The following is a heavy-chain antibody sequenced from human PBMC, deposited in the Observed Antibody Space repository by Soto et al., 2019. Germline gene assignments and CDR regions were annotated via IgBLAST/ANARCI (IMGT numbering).Heavy chain of an antibody. CDR2: IKSKSDGGAT. CDR1: GFIFSNAW. Sequence: EVQLVESGGALVKPGESLRLSCAASGFIFSNAWMNWVRQAPGKGLEWVGRIKSKSDGGATDYAAPVKGRFIISRDDSNNTLDLQMNSLKTEDTAVYYCTTAPGIAGPWGKGTLVTVSS. D-gene: IGHD6-13*01. CDR3: TTAPGIAGP. J-gene: IGHJ4*02. V-gene: IGHV3-15*07.